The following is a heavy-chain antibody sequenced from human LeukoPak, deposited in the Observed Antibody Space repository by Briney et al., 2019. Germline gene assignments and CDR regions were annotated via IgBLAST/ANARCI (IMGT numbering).Heavy chain of an antibody. V-gene: IGHV4-39*01. CDR1: GGSISSGGYY. D-gene: IGHD6-6*01. CDR2: IYYSGST. J-gene: IGHJ4*02. CDR3: ARHSGYSSSYDY. Sequence: SETLSLTCAVSGGSISSGGYYWGWIRQPPGKGLEWIGSIYYSGSTYYNPSLKRRVTISVDTSKNQFSLKLSSVTAADTAVYCCARHSGYSSSYDYWGQGTLVTVSS.